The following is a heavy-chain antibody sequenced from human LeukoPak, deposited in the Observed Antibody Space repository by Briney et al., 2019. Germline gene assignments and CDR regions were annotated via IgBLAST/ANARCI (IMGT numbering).Heavy chain of an antibody. Sequence: ASVKVSCKASGGTFSSYAISWVRQAPGQGLEWMGGNIPIFGTVNYAQKFQGRVTITADESTSTAYMELSSLRSEDTAVYYCARGSSIAALDYWGQGTLVTVSS. CDR2: NIPIFGTV. J-gene: IGHJ4*02. CDR1: GGTFSSYA. CDR3: ARGSSIAALDY. V-gene: IGHV1-69*13. D-gene: IGHD6-6*01.